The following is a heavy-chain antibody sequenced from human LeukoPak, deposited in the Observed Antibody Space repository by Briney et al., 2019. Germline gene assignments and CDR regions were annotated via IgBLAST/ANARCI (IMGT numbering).Heavy chain of an antibody. V-gene: IGHV1-8*01. CDR3: ARRNRAYWYFDL. Sequence: ASVKVSCTASGYSFTSFDINWVRQASGQGLKGMGWMNPHSGKSGFAQKFQGRVILTSNTSISTVYMELSSLRSEDSAIYYCARRNRAYWYFDLWGRGTPVTVSS. CDR1: GYSFTSFD. D-gene: IGHD1-14*01. J-gene: IGHJ2*01. CDR2: MNPHSGKS.